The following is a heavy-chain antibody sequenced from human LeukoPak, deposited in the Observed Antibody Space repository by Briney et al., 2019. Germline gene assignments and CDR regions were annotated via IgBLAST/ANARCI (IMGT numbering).Heavy chain of an antibody. V-gene: IGHV1-2*02. CDR1: GYTFTGYY. Sequence: GASVKVSYKASGYTFTGYYMHWVRQAPGQGLEWMGWINPNSGGTNYAQKFQGRVTMTRDTSISTAYMELSRLRSDDTAVYYCARGLRGLTPGGNDYWGRGTLVTVSS. J-gene: IGHJ4*02. CDR3: ARGLRGLTPGGNDY. CDR2: INPNSGGT. D-gene: IGHD4-23*01.